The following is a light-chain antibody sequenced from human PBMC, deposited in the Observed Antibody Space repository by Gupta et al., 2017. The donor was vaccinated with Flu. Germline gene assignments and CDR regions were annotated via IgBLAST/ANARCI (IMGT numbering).Light chain of an antibody. Sequence: QSALPQPASVSGPPGQSITISCTGTSSDVGSYNYVSWYQQHPGKAPKLLIYGVTNRPSGVSDRFSGSKSGNTASLTISGLQAEDEADYYCSSYTSSNTGVFGGGTKITVL. J-gene: IGLJ3*02. V-gene: IGLV2-14*01. CDR3: SSYTSSNTGV. CDR2: GVT. CDR1: SSDVGSYNY.